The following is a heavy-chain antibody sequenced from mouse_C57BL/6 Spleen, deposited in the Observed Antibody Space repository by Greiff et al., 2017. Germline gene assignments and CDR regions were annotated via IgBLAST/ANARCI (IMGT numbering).Heavy chain of an antibody. CDR3: ASADYDGSSYNFDY. D-gene: IGHD1-1*01. CDR2: IDPANGST. Sequence: VQLQQPVAELVRPGASVKLSCTASGFNFKNTYMPWVKQRPEQGLEWIGRIDPANGSTKYAPKFQGKATITADTSSNTAYLQLSSLTSEDTAIYFCASADYDGSSYNFDYWGQGTTLTVSS. J-gene: IGHJ2*01. CDR1: GFNFKNTY. V-gene: IGHV14-3*01.